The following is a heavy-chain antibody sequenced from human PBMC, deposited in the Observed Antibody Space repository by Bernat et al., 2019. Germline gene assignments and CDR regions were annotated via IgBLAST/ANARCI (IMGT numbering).Heavy chain of an antibody. J-gene: IGHJ4*02. CDR3: ARDPLS. V-gene: IGHV3-30-3*01. CDR1: GFTFNSYA. CDR2: ISYDGSNK. Sequence: QVQLVESGGGVVQPGRSPRLSCAASGFTFNSYAMHWVRQAPGKGLEWVAVISYDGSNKYFADSVKGRFTISRDNSKNAVYMQMNSLRADDTAVYYCARDPLSWGQGTLVTVSS.